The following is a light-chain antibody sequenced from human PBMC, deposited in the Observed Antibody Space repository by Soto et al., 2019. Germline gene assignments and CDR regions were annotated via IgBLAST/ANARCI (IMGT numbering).Light chain of an antibody. V-gene: IGKV1-5*03. Sequence: DIQMTQSPSTLSASVGDRVTITCRASQSINSWLAWYQQKPGKAPKLLIYKASTLESGVPSRFSGSGSGTEFTLTISSLQPDYFATYYCQKYNSYWTFGQGTKVEIK. CDR2: KAS. CDR3: QKYNSYWT. CDR1: QSINSW. J-gene: IGKJ1*01.